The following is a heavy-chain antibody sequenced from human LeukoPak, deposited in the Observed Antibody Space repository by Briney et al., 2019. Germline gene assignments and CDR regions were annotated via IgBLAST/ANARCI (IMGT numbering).Heavy chain of an antibody. CDR1: GASLSSGYY. D-gene: IGHD3-22*01. J-gene: IGHJ2*01. CDR3: ARRGYYDSSGSGSYWYFDL. V-gene: IGHV4-38-2*02. CDR2: IYHSGST. Sequence: SETLSLTCTVSGASLSSGYYWGWIRQPPGKGLEWIGSIYHSGSTYYNPSLRGRDTISVDTSKNQFSLKLSSVTAADTAVYYCARRGYYDSSGSGSYWYFDLWGRGTLVTVSS.